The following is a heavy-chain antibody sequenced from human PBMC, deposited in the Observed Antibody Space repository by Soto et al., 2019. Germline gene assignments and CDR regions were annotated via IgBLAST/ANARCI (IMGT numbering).Heavy chain of an antibody. V-gene: IGHV3-64*01. CDR1: GFTFSSYA. D-gene: IGHD3-16*02. J-gene: IGHJ4*02. CDR2: ISSNGGST. Sequence: GGSLRLSCAASGFTFSSYAMHWVRQAPGKGLEYVSAISSNGGSTYYANSVKGRFTISRDNSKNTLYLQMGSLRAEDMAVYYCARASRLGPKDFMITFGGVIVEGYFDYWGQGTLVTVSS. CDR3: ARASRLGPKDFMITFGGVIVEGYFDY.